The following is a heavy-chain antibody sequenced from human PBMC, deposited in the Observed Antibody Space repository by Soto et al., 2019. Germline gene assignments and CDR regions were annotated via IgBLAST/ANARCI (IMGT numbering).Heavy chain of an antibody. CDR1: GGTFSSYA. CDR2: IIPIFGTA. J-gene: IGHJ6*02. Sequence: QVQLVQSGAEVKKPGSSVKVSCKASGGTFSSYAISWVRQAPGQGLEWMGGIIPIFGTANYAQKFQGRVTITADESTSRASVELSSLRPEDTTVYYCARGGLRFLESHGMDVWGQGTTVTVSS. D-gene: IGHD3-3*01. CDR3: ARGGLRFLESHGMDV. V-gene: IGHV1-69*12.